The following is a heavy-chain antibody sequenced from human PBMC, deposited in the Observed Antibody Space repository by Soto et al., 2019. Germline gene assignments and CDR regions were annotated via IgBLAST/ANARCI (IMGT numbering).Heavy chain of an antibody. CDR2: ISYDGSNK. CDR3: ARVGSYDFWSGYYTRMDV. CDR1: GFTFSSYA. D-gene: IGHD3-3*01. Sequence: GGSLRLSCAASGFTFSSYAMHWVRQAPGKGLEWVAVISYDGSNKYYADSVKGRFTISRDNSKNTLYLQMNSLRAEDTAVYYCARVGSYDFWSGYYTRMDVWGQGTTVTVSS. V-gene: IGHV3-30-3*01. J-gene: IGHJ6*02.